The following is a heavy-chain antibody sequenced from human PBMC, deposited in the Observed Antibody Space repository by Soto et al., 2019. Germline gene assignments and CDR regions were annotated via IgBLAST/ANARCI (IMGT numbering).Heavy chain of an antibody. CDR2: IYYSGST. V-gene: IGHV4-30-4*01. CDR1: GGSISSGDYY. J-gene: IGHJ5*02. D-gene: IGHD3-9*01. CDR3: ARLYYDILTGYAAWFDP. Sequence: PSETLSLTCTVSGGSISSGDYYWSWIRQPPGKGLEWIGYIYYSGSTYYNPSLKSRVTISVDTSKNQFSLKLSSVTAADTAVHYCARLYYDILTGYAAWFDPWGQGTLVTVSS.